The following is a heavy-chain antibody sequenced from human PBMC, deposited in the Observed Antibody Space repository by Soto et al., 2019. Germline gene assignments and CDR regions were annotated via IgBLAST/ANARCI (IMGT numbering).Heavy chain of an antibody. CDR3: ARGIEGWYQGRYYYGMDV. J-gene: IGHJ6*02. CDR1: GGSVSSGSYY. D-gene: IGHD6-19*01. Sequence: QVQLQESGPGLVKPSETLSLTCTVSGGSVSSGSYYWSWIRQPPGKGLEWIGYNYYSGSTNYNPSLKSRGTISVDTSKNQFSLKLSSVTAADTAVYYCARGIEGWYQGRYYYGMDVWGQGTTVTVSS. V-gene: IGHV4-61*01. CDR2: NYYSGST.